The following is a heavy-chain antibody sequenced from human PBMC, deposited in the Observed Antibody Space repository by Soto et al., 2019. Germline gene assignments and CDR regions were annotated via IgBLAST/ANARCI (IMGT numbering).Heavy chain of an antibody. CDR1: GYTFTSYA. CDR3: ARDPSLYWFDP. J-gene: IGHJ5*02. Sequence: ASVKVSCKASGYTFTSYAMHWVRQAPGQRLEWMGWISAYNGNTNYAQKLQGRVTMTTDTSTSTAYMELRSLRSDDTAVYYCARDPSLYWFDPWGKGTLVTGSS. CDR2: ISAYNGNT. V-gene: IGHV1-18*01.